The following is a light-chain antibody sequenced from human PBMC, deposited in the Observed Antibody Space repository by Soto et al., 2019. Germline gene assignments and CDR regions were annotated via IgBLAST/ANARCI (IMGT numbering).Light chain of an antibody. CDR1: QGISSY. J-gene: IGKJ1*01. Sequence: DIQLTQSPSFLSASVGDRFTITCLSSQGISSYLNWYQQKPGKAPKLLIYAASSLQSGVPSRFSGSGSGTDFTLTISSLQPEDFATYYCQQSYSTLWTFGQGTKVDIK. V-gene: IGKV1-39*01. CDR3: QQSYSTLWT. CDR2: AAS.